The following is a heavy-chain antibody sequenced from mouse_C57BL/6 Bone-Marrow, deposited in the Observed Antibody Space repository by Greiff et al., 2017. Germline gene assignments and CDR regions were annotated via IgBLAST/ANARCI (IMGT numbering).Heavy chain of an antibody. V-gene: IGHV5-4*01. CDR1: GFTFSSYA. D-gene: IGHD1-1*01. Sequence: EVQVVESGGGLVKPGGSLKLSCAASGFTFSSYAMSWVRQTPEKRLEWVATISDGGSYTYYPDNVKGRFTISRDNAKNTLYLQMSHLKSEDTAMYYCARGVYYGSSYGWYFDVWGTGTTVTVSS. CDR3: ARGVYYGSSYGWYFDV. J-gene: IGHJ1*03. CDR2: ISDGGSYT.